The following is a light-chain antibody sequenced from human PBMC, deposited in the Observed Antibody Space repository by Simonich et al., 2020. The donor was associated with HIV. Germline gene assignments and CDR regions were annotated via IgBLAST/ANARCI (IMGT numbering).Light chain of an antibody. V-gene: IGKV3-15*01. CDR2: YAS. J-gene: IGKJ3*01. Sequence: DIVMTQSPATLSVSPGERATLSCRASQNIAGNLAWYQQKPGQAPRLLIYYASTRATGVPAMFSGSGFGTDFTLTISSMQSEDFAVYYCQQYNNWPSPFTFGPGTKVDLK. CDR1: QNIAGN. CDR3: QQYNNWPSPFT.